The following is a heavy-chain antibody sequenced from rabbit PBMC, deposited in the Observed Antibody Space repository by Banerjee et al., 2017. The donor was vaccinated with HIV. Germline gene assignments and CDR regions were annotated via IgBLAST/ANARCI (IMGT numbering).Heavy chain of an antibody. CDR2: IYTSTANA. CDR1: GFSFSNKYV. J-gene: IGHJ6*01. D-gene: IGHD8-1*01. V-gene: IGHV1S43*01. Sequence: QEQLEESGGGLVKPEGSLTLTCKASGFSFSNKYVMCWVRQAPGKGLELIACIYTSTANAWYASWVNGRFTISKSTSLSTVDLRMTSLTAADTATYFCARDPCLSSYSLINLWGPGTLVTVS. CDR3: ARDPCLSSYSLINL.